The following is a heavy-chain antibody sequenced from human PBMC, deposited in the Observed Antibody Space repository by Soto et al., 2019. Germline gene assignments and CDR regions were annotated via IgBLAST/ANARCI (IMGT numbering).Heavy chain of an antibody. CDR3: ASCIAVAGTFDY. J-gene: IGHJ4*02. V-gene: IGHV3-30-3*01. D-gene: IGHD6-19*01. CDR2: ISYDGSNK. CDR1: GFTFSSYA. Sequence: QVQLVESGGGVVQPGRSLRLSSAASGFTFSSYAMHWVRQAPGKGLECVAVISYDGSNKYYADSVKGRFTISRDNSKNTLYLQMNSLRAEDTAVYYCASCIAVAGTFDYWGQGTLVTVSS.